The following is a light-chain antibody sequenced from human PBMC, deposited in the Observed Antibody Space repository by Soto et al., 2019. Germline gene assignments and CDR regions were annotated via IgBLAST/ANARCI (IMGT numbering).Light chain of an antibody. J-gene: IGKJ4*01. CDR3: QQRSHWPSLT. CDR1: QSVNNY. CDR2: DVF. Sequence: EIVLTQSPATLSLSPGERATLSCRASQSVNNYLAWYQQKPGQAPRPVIYDVFNRATGTPARFTGSGSGTDFTRIISSLESEDFGVYYCQQRSHWPSLTFGEGTRVESK. V-gene: IGKV3-11*01.